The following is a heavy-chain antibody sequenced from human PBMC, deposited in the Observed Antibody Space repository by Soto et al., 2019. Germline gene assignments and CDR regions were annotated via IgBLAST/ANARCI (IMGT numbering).Heavy chain of an antibody. Sequence: SVKVSCKASGYPLTSYYMHLVRQAPGQGLEWMGWINPNSGGTNYAQKFQGRVTMTRDTSISTAYMELSRLRSDDTAVYYCAASIAAQGMDVWGQGTTVTVSS. CDR3: AASIAAQGMDV. CDR1: GYPLTSYY. V-gene: IGHV1-2*02. CDR2: INPNSGGT. D-gene: IGHD6-6*01. J-gene: IGHJ6*02.